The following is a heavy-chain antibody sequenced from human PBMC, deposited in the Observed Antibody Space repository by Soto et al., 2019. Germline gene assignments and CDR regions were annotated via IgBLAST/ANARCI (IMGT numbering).Heavy chain of an antibody. CDR1: GYTFTSYG. D-gene: IGHD3-16*01. CDR2: ISAYNGNT. V-gene: IGHV1-18*01. CDR3: ARDAGVSGELYY. J-gene: IGHJ4*02. Sequence: QVQLVQSGAEVKKPGASVKVSCKASGYTFTSYGISWVRQAPGQGLEWMGWISAYNGNTNYAQKLQGRVTMTTDTYTSTDYMELKSLRSDERSVYYCARDAGVSGELYYWGQGTLVSVSS.